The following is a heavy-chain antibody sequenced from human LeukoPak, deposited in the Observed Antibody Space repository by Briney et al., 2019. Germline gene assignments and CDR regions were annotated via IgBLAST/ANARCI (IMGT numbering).Heavy chain of an antibody. V-gene: IGHV4-4*07. CDR3: ASGSGSYSHWFDP. CDR2: LYTSGST. CDR1: GGSISSYY. D-gene: IGHD3-10*01. J-gene: IGHJ5*02. Sequence: ETLSLTCTVSGGSISSYYWNWIRQPAGKGLEWIGRLYTSGSTNYNPSLKSRVTMSVDTSKNQFSLKLTSVTAADTAVYYCASGSGSYSHWFDPWGQGILVTVSS.